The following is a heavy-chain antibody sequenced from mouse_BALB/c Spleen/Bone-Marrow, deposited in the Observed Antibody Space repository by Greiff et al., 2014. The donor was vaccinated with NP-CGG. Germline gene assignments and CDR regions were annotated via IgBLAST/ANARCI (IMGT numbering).Heavy chain of an antibody. CDR3: ARSKVLYAMDY. D-gene: IGHD2-14*01. Sequence: LMESGASVKISCKATGYTFSSYWIERVKQRPGHGLEWIGEILPGNGSTNYNEKFKGKATLTAETSSNTAYMQLSSLTSEDSAVYYCARSKVLYAMDYWGRGTSVTVSS. V-gene: IGHV1-9*01. CDR1: GYTFSSYW. J-gene: IGHJ4*01. CDR2: ILPGNGST.